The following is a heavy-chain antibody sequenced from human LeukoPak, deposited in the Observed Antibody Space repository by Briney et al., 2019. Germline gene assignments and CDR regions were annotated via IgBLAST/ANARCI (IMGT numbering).Heavy chain of an antibody. CDR1: GGAISNFH. J-gene: IGHJ5*02. D-gene: IGHD2-15*01. CDR3: ARGAGWWQS. Sequence: SETLSLTCSISGGAISNFHWSWPRQPPGKGLEWIGYIYYTGSTNYNPSLRSRVTISLDASRNQFSLRLNTMTAAATAVYYCARGAGWWQSWGRGTLVTVSS. V-gene: IGHV4-59*01. CDR2: IYYTGST.